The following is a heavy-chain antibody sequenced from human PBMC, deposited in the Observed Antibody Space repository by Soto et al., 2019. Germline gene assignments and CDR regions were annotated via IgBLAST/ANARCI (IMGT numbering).Heavy chain of an antibody. J-gene: IGHJ6*02. V-gene: IGHV3-21*01. CDR1: EFTFSTYS. CDR3: ARVVDYYDPYYYYGMDV. Sequence: EVQLVESGGGLVKPGGSLRLPCAASEFTFSTYSMNWVRQAPGKGLEWVSSISSSSSYIYYADSVKGRFTISRDNAKNSLYLQMNSLRAEDTAVYYCARVVDYYDPYYYYGMDVWGQGTTVTVSS. D-gene: IGHD3-22*01. CDR2: ISSSSSYI.